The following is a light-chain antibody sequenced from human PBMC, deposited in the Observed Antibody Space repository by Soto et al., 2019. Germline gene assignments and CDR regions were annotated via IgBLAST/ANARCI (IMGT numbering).Light chain of an antibody. V-gene: IGKV3D-20*02. CDR2: GES. CDR3: QQRSNWPFT. CDR1: QSISRSS. Sequence: EIVLTQSPGTLSLSPGERATLSCRASQSISRSSLAWYQQKAGQAPRLLIYGESSRATGISDRFSGSGSGTDFTLTISRLEPDDFAVYYCQQRSNWPFTFGPGTKVDIK. J-gene: IGKJ3*01.